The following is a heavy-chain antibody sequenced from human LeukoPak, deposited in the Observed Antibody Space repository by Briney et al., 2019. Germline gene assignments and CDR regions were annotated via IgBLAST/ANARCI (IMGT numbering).Heavy chain of an antibody. CDR2: ISSSGSTM. D-gene: IGHD6-19*01. CDR3: AKVLEVAEFGWFDP. CDR1: GFTFSDYY. Sequence: GGSLRLSCAAAGFTFSDYYTSWIRQAPGKGLEWVSYISSSGSTMYYADSVKCRFTFSRDNSKYTMNLQMIRLRTEDTAVYFYAKVLEVAEFGWFDPWGQGTLVTVSS. J-gene: IGHJ5*02. V-gene: IGHV3-11*04.